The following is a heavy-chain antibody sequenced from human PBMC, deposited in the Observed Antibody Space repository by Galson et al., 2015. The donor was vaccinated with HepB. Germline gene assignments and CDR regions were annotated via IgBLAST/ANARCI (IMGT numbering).Heavy chain of an antibody. CDR1: GFTFSSYG. Sequence: SLRLSCAASGFTFSSYGMHWVRQAPGKGLEWVAFIRYDGSNKYYVDFVKGRFTISRDNSKNTLYLQMNSLRAEDTAVYYCAKDLVGATSYCYYGMDVWGQGTTVTVSS. J-gene: IGHJ6*02. CDR3: AKDLVGATSYCYYGMDV. CDR2: IRYDGSNK. V-gene: IGHV3-30*02. D-gene: IGHD1-26*01.